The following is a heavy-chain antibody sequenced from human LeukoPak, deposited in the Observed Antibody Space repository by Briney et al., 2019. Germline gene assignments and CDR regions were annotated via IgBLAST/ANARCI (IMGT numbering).Heavy chain of an antibody. CDR2: FNANSGAT. V-gene: IGHV1-2*02. D-gene: IGHD3-3*01. CDR3: ARDPYDGNYFFDY. CDR1: AYTFTGYH. Sequence: GASVKVSCKTSAYTFTGYHVHWVRQAPGQGLEWMGWFNANSGATKYAQKFQGRVTMTRDTSIGTDFMELTSLISDDTAIYYCARDPYDGNYFFDYWGQGTLVTVAS. J-gene: IGHJ4*02.